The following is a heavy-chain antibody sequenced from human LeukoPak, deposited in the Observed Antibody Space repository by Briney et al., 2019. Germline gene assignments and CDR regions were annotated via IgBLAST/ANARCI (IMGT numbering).Heavy chain of an antibody. Sequence: ASVTVSFKASGYTFTVYYMHWVRQAPGQGLEWMGWINPNSGGTNYAQKFQGRVTMTRDTSISTAYMELSRLRSDDTAVYYCARGGGRDGYNLDYWGQGTLVTVSS. CDR3: ARGGGRDGYNLDY. J-gene: IGHJ4*02. CDR2: INPNSGGT. V-gene: IGHV1-2*02. CDR1: GYTFTVYY. D-gene: IGHD5-24*01.